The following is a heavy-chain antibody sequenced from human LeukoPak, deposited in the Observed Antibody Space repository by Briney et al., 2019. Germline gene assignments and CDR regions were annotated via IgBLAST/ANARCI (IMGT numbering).Heavy chain of an antibody. J-gene: IGHJ4*02. Sequence: PGGPLRLSCAASGLTLSSYGMHGVRQAPGEGREWVAVISHDGSNKYHADSVKGRFTISRDNAKNTLYLQMDSLSGEDKAVFYYAELKGYYGSWQPITLGCWGQRTLVTVSS. V-gene: IGHV3-30*03. CDR3: AELKGYYGSWQPITLGC. CDR1: GLTLSSYG. D-gene: IGHD3-10*01. CDR2: ISHDGSNK.